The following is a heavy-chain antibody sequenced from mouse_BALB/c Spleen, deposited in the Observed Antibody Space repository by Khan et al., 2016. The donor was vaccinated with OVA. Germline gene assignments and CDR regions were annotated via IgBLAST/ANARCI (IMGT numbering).Heavy chain of an antibody. CDR2: INPTSGYT. CDR3: TRDRIDY. Sequence: VQLQQSGAELAKPGASVKMSCKASGYTFTTYWMHWVKQRPGQGLEWIGYINPTSGYTDYNEKFKERATLSADKSSSTAYMKLSSLTAEDSAVYYCTRDRIDYWGQGTTLTVSS. V-gene: IGHV1-7*01. J-gene: IGHJ2*01. CDR1: GYTFTTYW.